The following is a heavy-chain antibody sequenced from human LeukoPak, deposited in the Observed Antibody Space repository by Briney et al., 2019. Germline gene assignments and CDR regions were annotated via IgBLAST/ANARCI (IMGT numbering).Heavy chain of an antibody. CDR1: GFTFSSYS. CDR3: ARRGSSSWYYYYYMDV. D-gene: IGHD6-13*01. J-gene: IGHJ6*03. Sequence: GGSLRLSCAASGFTFSSYSMSWIRQAPGKGLEWVSYISSSGSTIYYADSVKGRFTISRDNAKNSLYLQMNSLRAEDTAVYYCARRGSSSWYYYYYMDVWGKGTTVTVSS. CDR2: ISSSGSTI. V-gene: IGHV3-48*04.